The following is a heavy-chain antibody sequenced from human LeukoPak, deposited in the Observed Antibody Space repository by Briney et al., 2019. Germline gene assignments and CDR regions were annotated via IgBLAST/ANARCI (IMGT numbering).Heavy chain of an antibody. D-gene: IGHD6-19*01. CDR2: IYSSGST. CDR3: ARHRPMYSSGWYLNYYYYYGMDV. J-gene: IGHJ6*02. V-gene: IGHV4-4*07. Sequence: SETLSLTCTVSGGSIRSYYWSWIRQPAGKGLEWIGRIYSSGSTNYNPSLKSRVTMSVDTSKNQFSLKLSSVTAADTAVYYCARHRPMYSSGWYLNYYYYYGMDVWGQGTTVTVSS. CDR1: GGSIRSYY.